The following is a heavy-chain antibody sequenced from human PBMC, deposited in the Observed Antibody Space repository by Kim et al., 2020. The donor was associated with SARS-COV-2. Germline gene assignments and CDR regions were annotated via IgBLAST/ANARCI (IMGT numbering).Heavy chain of an antibody. Sequence: GGSLRLSCAASGFTVSSNYMSWVRQAPGKGLEWVSVIYSGGSTYYADSVKGRFAISRHNSKNTLYLQMNSLRADDTAVYYCASDSYDILTGSSGGYFDYWGQGTLVTVST. CDR3: ASDSYDILTGSSGGYFDY. CDR1: GFTVSSNY. D-gene: IGHD3-9*01. CDR2: IYSGGST. J-gene: IGHJ4*02. V-gene: IGHV3-53*04.